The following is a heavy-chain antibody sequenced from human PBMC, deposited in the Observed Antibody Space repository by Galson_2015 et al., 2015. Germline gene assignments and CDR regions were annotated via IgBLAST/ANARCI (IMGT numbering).Heavy chain of an antibody. CDR1: GYTFTTYA. CDR2: INTDTGNP. CDR3: ARSAGGYCSTGTCYWGY. J-gene: IGHJ4*02. D-gene: IGHD2-15*01. Sequence: SVKVSCKASGYTFTTYAINWVRQAPGQGLEWMGWINTDTGNPTYAQGFTGQFVFSLDTSVSTAYLQINSLRAEDTAVYYCARSAGGYCSTGTCYWGYWGQGTLVTVSS. V-gene: IGHV7-4-1*02.